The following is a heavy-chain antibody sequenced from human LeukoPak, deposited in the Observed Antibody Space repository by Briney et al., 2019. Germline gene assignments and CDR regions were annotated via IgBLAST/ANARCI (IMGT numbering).Heavy chain of an antibody. J-gene: IGHJ4*02. D-gene: IGHD3-22*01. CDR3: ARGLPAMIGIST. V-gene: IGHV1-8*01. Sequence: ASVKVSCTASGYTFTSYDINWVRQATGQGLEWMGWMNPNSGNTGYAQKFQGRVTMTRNTSISTAYMELSSLRSEDTAVYYCARGLPAMIGISTWGQGTLVTVSS. CDR2: MNPNSGNT. CDR1: GYTFTSYD.